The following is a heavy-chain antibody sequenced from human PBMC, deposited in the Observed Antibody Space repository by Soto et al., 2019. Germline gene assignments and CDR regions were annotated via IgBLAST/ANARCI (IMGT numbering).Heavy chain of an antibody. J-gene: IGHJ4*02. CDR3: AREGQQLAKSDY. V-gene: IGHV1-69*08. Sequence: QVQLVQSGAEVKKPGSSVKVSCKASGGTFSSYTISWVRQAPGQGLEWMGRIIPILGIANYAQKFQGRVTITADKSTSTAYLELSSLRSEDTAVYYCAREGQQLAKSDYWGQGTLVTVSS. CDR2: IIPILGIA. CDR1: GGTFSSYT. D-gene: IGHD6-13*01.